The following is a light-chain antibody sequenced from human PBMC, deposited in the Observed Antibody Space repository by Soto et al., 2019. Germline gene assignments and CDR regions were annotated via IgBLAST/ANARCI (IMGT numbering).Light chain of an antibody. CDR3: QQRTNWPLT. J-gene: IGKJ3*01. V-gene: IGKV3-11*01. Sequence: EIVLTQSPATLSSSPGERVTLSCRASQSVRSYLAWYQQKPGQAPRLLIYDASNRAAGTPDRFSGSGSGTDFTLTISSLEPEDFALYYCQQRTNWPLTFGPGIKVDIK. CDR1: QSVRSY. CDR2: DAS.